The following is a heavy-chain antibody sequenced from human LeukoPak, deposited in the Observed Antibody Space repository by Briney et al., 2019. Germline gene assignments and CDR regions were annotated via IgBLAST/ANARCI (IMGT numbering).Heavy chain of an antibody. V-gene: IGHV4-34*01. CDR3: ARVRCSSTSCYVKAFDY. CDR1: GGSFSGYS. CDR2: INHSGST. Sequence: PSETLSLTCAVYGGSFSGYSWNWIRQPPGEGLEWIGEINHSGSTNYSPSLKSRVTISVDTSKNQFSLKLSSVTAADTAVYYCARVRCSSTSCYVKAFDYWGQGTLVTVSS. D-gene: IGHD2-2*01. J-gene: IGHJ4*02.